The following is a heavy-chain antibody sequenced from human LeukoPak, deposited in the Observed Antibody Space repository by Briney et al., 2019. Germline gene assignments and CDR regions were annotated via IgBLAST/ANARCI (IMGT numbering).Heavy chain of an antibody. J-gene: IGHJ4*02. D-gene: IGHD1-1*01. Sequence: QPGGSLRLSCAASGFTFSSYGMHSVRPAPGKGLEWVAFIRYDGSNKYYADSVKGRFTISRDNSKNTLYLQMNSLRAEDTAVYYCAKGTLLKGTVDYWGQGTLVTVSS. CDR1: GFTFSSYG. CDR3: AKGTLLKGTVDY. CDR2: IRYDGSNK. V-gene: IGHV3-30*02.